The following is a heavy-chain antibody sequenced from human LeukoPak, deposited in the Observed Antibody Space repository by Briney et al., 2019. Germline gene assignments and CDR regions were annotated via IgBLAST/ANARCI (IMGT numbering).Heavy chain of an antibody. CDR3: SKEPACSCSCWHGFRIYYDYMEV. Sequence: GASVRVSCKASGYTFTGYYMHGVRQSPGHGREGWGWINPNIGGTNYPQKFQGRVTMTRDTSISTAYTDLSRLRSGDPPSSHCSKEPACSCSCWHGFRIYYDYMEVWGKGTPVTVSS. J-gene: IGHJ6*03. CDR1: GYTFTGYY. V-gene: IGHV1-2*02. D-gene: IGHD2-2*01. CDR2: INPNIGGT.